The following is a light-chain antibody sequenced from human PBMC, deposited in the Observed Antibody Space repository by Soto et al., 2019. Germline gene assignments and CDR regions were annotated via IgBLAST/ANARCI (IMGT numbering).Light chain of an antibody. Sequence: DIQLTQSPSFLSASVGDRVTITCRASQGISGYLAWYQQKPGKPPKLLIYAASTLQSGVPSRFSGSGSGTEFTLTISSLQPEDFATYYCQQLNSYPLYTFGQGTKLEIK. J-gene: IGKJ2*01. V-gene: IGKV1-9*01. CDR2: AAS. CDR1: QGISGY. CDR3: QQLNSYPLYT.